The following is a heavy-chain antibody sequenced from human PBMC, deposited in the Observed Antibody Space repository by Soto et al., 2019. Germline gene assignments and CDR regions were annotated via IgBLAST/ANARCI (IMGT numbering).Heavy chain of an antibody. V-gene: IGHV3-30*18. D-gene: IGHD4-4*01. CDR3: AKDEGVTVTTAIGLDV. CDR2: ISYDGSNK. J-gene: IGHJ6*04. Sequence: QVQLVESGGGVVQPGRSLRLSCAASGFTFSSYGIHWVRQAPGKGLEWVAVISYDGSNKYYADSVKGRFTISRDNSKNTLYLQIDSLRAEDTAVYYCAKDEGVTVTTAIGLDVWGKGTTVTVFS. CDR1: GFTFSSYG.